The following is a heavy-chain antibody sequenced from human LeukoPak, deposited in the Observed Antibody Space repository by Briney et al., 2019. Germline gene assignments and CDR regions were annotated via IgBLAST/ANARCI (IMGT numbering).Heavy chain of an antibody. D-gene: IGHD3-3*01. CDR2: IWYDGSNK. CDR1: GFTFSSYG. Sequence: PGGSLRLSCAASGFTFSSYGMHWVRQAPGKGLEWVAVIWYDGSNKYYADSVKGRFTISRDNSKNTLYLQMNSLRAEDTAVYYCARDRGFGVVIQFDYWGQGTLVTVSS. V-gene: IGHV3-33*08. CDR3: ARDRGFGVVIQFDY. J-gene: IGHJ4*02.